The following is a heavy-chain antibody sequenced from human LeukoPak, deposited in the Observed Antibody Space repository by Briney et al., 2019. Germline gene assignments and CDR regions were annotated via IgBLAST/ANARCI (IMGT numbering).Heavy chain of an antibody. CDR3: ARSRYSGSWFDY. CDR2: INPSGGST. Sequence: ASVKVSCKASGYTFTSYYMHWVRQAPGQGLEWMGIINPSGGSTSYAQKFQGRVTMTRDNAKNTLYLEMNSLRAEDTAVYYCARSRYSGSWFDYWGQGTLVTVSS. V-gene: IGHV1-46*01. D-gene: IGHD1-26*01. J-gene: IGHJ4*02. CDR1: GYTFTSYY.